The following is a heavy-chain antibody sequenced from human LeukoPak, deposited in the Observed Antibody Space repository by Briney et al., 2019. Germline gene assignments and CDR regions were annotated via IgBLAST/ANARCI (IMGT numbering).Heavy chain of an antibody. V-gene: IGHV1-69*13. D-gene: IGHD6-13*01. Sequence: VKVSCKASGGTFSSYAISWVRQAPEQGLEWMGGIIPIFGTANYAQKFQGRVTITADESTSTAYMELSSLRSEDTAVYYCATGSSSRDFDYWGQGTLVTVSS. J-gene: IGHJ4*02. CDR2: IIPIFGTA. CDR1: GGTFSSYA. CDR3: ATGSSSRDFDY.